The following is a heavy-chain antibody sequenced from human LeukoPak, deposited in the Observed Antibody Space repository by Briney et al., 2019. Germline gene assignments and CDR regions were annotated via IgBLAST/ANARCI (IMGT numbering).Heavy chain of an antibody. CDR2: IQQHGSET. Sequence: GGSLRLSCEGSGFTFSNYWMSWVRQAPGKGLEWVANIQQHGSETYYGDSVKGRFTISRDNAKNSLYLQMNSLRAEDTAVYYCARAGLYGIAAAGTLDYWGQGTLVTVSS. J-gene: IGHJ4*02. V-gene: IGHV3-7*01. CDR1: GFTFSNYW. CDR3: ARAGLYGIAAAGTLDY. D-gene: IGHD6-13*01.